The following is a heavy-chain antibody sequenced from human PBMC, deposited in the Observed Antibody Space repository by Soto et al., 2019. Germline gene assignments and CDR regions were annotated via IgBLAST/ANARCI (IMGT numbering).Heavy chain of an antibody. CDR3: AMGEGSGNFDC. CDR2: MNPNNDNT. Sequence: QVQLVQSGAEVKKPGASVKVSCKASGYTFTSSDINWVRQASGQGLEWLGWMNPNNDNTGYAQKFQGRVTMTRNTSISTAYMELSSLSSEDTAVYYCAMGEGSGNFDCWGQGTLVTVAS. V-gene: IGHV1-8*01. D-gene: IGHD6-25*01. CDR1: GYTFTSSD. J-gene: IGHJ4*02.